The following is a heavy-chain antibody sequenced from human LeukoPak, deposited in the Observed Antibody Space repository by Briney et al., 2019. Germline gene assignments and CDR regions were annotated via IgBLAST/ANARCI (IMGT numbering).Heavy chain of an antibody. CDR2: ISWNGDSV. V-gene: IGHV3-9*01. D-gene: IGHD3-3*01. J-gene: IGHJ5*02. Sequence: PGGSLRLSCAASGFTFDDYAMHWVRQAPGKGLEWVSGISWNGDSVGYADSVKGRFTISRDNAKNSLYLQMNSLRAEDTALYYCAKHTSGWFGAWGQGALVTVSS. CDR3: AKHTSGWFGA. CDR1: GFTFDDYA.